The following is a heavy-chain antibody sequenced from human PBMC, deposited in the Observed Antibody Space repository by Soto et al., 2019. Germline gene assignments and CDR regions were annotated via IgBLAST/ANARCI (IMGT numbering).Heavy chain of an antibody. CDR1: GFTFTTYV. J-gene: IGHJ4*02. V-gene: IGHV3-30*04. CDR2: ISNDGRGK. CDR3: ARDQCFGGGRSCYYFDF. Sequence: QVQLVESGGGVVQPGRSLRLSCAASGFTFTTYVIHWVRQARGKGLEWVAVISNDGRGKYYADSVKGRFTISRDNSKNTLYLQMNSLRSDDTAVYYCARDQCFGGGRSCYYFDFWGQGTLVTVSS. D-gene: IGHD2-15*01.